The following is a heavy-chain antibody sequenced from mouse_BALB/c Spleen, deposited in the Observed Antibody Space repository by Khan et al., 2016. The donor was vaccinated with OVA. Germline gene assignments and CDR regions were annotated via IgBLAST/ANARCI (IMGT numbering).Heavy chain of an antibody. Sequence: QVQLQQSGAELARPGASVKMSCKASGYTFTSYTMHWVKQRPGKGLEWIGYINPSSGYTNYIQKFKDKFTLTADKSSSTAYMQLSSLTSEDSAVYYCARVGAYVRNDGRFAYWGQGTLVTVSA. D-gene: IGHD2-14*01. CDR1: GYTFTSYT. CDR3: ARVGAYVRNDGRFAY. J-gene: IGHJ3*01. CDR2: INPSSGYT. V-gene: IGHV1-4*01.